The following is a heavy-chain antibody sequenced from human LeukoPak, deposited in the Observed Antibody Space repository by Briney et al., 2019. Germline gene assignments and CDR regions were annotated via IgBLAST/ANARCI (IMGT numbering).Heavy chain of an antibody. CDR2: INQDGSEK. V-gene: IGHV3-7*01. J-gene: IGHJ3*02. CDR3: ARKGDALDI. CDR1: GFTFSSYW. Sequence: SGGSLRLSCEDSGFTFSSYWMSWVRQAPGKGLEWVANINQDGSEKYYVDSVKGRFTISRDNAKNSLYLQMSSLRGEDTAVYYCARKGDALDIWGQGTMVTVSS.